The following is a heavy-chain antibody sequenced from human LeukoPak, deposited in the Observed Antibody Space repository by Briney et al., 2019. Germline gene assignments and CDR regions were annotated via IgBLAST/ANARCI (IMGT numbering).Heavy chain of an antibody. V-gene: IGHV1-18*01. CDR3: ARAGNEDIVVVVAAPSDYYYYGMDV. Sequence: ASVKVSCKASGYTFTSYGFSWVRQAPGQGLEWMGWISAYNGNTNYAQKLQGRVTMTTDTSTSTAYMELRTLRSEDTAVYYCARAGNEDIVVVVAAPSDYYYYGMDVWGQGTTVTVSS. J-gene: IGHJ6*02. D-gene: IGHD2-15*01. CDR2: ISAYNGNT. CDR1: GYTFTSYG.